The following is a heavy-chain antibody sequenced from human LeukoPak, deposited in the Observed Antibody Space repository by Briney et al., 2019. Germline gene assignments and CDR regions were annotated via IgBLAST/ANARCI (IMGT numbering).Heavy chain of an antibody. J-gene: IGHJ3*02. CDR2: IYPGGNI. D-gene: IGHD3-22*01. CDR3: VRGPRYYDDSGFHYGVFDI. V-gene: IGHV3-53*01. Sequence: GGSLRLSCAASEVTVTSNYMSWVRQTPEKGLQWLSVIYPGGNIHYEDSVKGRFIISRDISKNSLSLQVNSLTADDTAVYYCVRGPRYYDDSGFHYGVFDIWGQGTVVTVSS. CDR1: EVTVTSNY.